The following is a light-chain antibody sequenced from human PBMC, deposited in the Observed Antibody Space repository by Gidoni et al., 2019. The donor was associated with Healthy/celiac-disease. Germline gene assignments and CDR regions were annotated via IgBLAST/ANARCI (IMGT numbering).Light chain of an antibody. CDR1: QSISSY. Sequence: DIQMTQSPSSLSASVGDRVTITFRASQSISSYLNWYQQKPGKAPKLLIYAASSLQSGVTSKFSGSGSGTYCTLTISSLQPEDFATYYCQQSYSTLYTFGQGTKLEIK. V-gene: IGKV1-39*01. CDR2: AAS. CDR3: QQSYSTLYT. J-gene: IGKJ2*01.